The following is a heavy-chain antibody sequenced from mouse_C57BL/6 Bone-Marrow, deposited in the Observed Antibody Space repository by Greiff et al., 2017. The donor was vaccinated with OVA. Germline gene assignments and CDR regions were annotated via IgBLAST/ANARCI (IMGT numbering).Heavy chain of an antibody. V-gene: IGHV1-82*01. D-gene: IGHD2-4*01. CDR1: GYAFSSSW. CDR3: ARMGAYDYDVGD. Sequence: QVQLQQSGPELVKPGASVKISCKASGYAFSSSWMNWVKQRPGKGLEWIGRIYPGDGDTNYNGKFKGKATLTADKSSSTAYMQLSSLTSEDSAVYFCARMGAYDYDVGDWGQGTTLTVSS. J-gene: IGHJ2*01. CDR2: IYPGDGDT.